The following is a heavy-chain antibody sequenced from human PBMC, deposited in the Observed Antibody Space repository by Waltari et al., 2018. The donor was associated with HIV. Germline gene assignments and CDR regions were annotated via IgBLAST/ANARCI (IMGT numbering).Heavy chain of an antibody. CDR3: ASFMEIDDVATMT. V-gene: IGHV1-46*01. CDR2: LNPATGSV. CDR1: TYTLTTLF. Sequence: QVHLVQSGAEVKKPGASVKLSCKASTYTLTTLFVHWVRHNPRQGFEWMGVLNPATGSVTLAPQFETRVTMTTEGAVVLTRDTSTTTVSMQVTRLMSEDTATYFCASFMEIDDVATMTWGQGTLVTVSS. J-gene: IGHJ4*01. D-gene: IGHD1-1*01.